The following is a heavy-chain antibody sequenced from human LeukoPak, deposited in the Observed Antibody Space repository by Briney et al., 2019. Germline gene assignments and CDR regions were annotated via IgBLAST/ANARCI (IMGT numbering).Heavy chain of an antibody. D-gene: IGHD6-13*01. CDR1: GGSFSGYY. CDR2: INHSGST. Sequence: SETQSLTCAVYGGSFSGYYWSWIRQPPGKGLEWIGEINHSGSTNYNPSLKGRVTISVDTSKTQFSLKLRSVTAADTAVYYCASLVAAAGYWWFDPWGQGTLVTVSS. CDR3: ASLVAAAGYWWFDP. J-gene: IGHJ5*02. V-gene: IGHV4-34*01.